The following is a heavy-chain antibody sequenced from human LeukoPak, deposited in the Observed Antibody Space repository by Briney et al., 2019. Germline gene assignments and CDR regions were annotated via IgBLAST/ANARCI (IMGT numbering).Heavy chain of an antibody. CDR3: ASGVTNIAVGDY. CDR2: IYSSGNT. CDR1: GFTVSNNY. Sequence: PGGSVRLSCAASGFTVSNNYMNWVRQAPGKGLEWVSIIYSSGNTYYADSVEGRFTISRDNSKNMVYLQMNSLRAEDTAVYYCASGVTNIAVGDYWGQGTLVTVSS. J-gene: IGHJ4*02. D-gene: IGHD6-19*01. V-gene: IGHV3-53*01.